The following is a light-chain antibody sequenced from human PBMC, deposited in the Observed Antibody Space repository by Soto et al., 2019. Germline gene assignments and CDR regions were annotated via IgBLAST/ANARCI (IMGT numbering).Light chain of an antibody. Sequence: QSVLTQPASVSGSPGQSITISCTGTSSDVGTYDLVSWFQQPPGKAPRLIVYEGGKRPSGVSNRFSASKSGNTASLTISGLRAEDEADYYCCSYAGSYSYAFATGTKLTVL. CDR3: CSYAGSYSYA. CDR1: SSDVGTYDL. V-gene: IGLV2-23*01. J-gene: IGLJ1*01. CDR2: EGG.